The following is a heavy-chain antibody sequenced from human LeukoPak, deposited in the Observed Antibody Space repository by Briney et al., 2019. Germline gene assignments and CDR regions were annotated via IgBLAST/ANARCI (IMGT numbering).Heavy chain of an antibody. CDR2: IYAYGTT. CDR1: GGSIINYY. J-gene: IGHJ4*02. D-gene: IGHD6-13*01. CDR3: ASGIRYGNDF. Sequence: SETLSLTCNVSGGSIINYYWTWVRQPPGKGLEWIGYIYAYGTTNYNPSLKSRVTISVDTSKNQFSLSLTSVTAADTAVYYCASGIRYGNDFWGQGTLVTVSS. V-gene: IGHV4-59*01.